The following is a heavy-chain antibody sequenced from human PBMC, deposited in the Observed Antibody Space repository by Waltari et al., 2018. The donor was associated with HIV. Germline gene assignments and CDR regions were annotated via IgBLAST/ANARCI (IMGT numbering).Heavy chain of an antibody. V-gene: IGHV4-39*01. Sequence: QLQLQESGPGLVKPSETLSLTCTVSGGSISSSSYYWGGIRQPPGKGLEWIGCIYYNGTTYYNPSLKSRVTISVDTSKNQFSLKLSSVTAADTAVYYCAAPLGYCSSTSCYLQAGRGTDAFDIWGQGTMVTVSS. CDR2: IYYNGTT. J-gene: IGHJ3*02. CDR1: GGSISSSSYY. CDR3: AAPLGYCSSTSCYLQAGRGTDAFDI. D-gene: IGHD2-2*01.